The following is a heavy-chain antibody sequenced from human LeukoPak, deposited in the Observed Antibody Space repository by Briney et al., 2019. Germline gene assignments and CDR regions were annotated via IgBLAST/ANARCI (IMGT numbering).Heavy chain of an antibody. Sequence: PGGSLRLSCAASGFTFSSYAMHWVRQAPGKGLEWVVVISYDGSNKYYADSVKGRFTISRDNSKNTLYLQMNSLRAEDTAVYYCARDSMAGPAPYDSRGNEAFDIWGQGTMVTVSS. D-gene: IGHD3-22*01. CDR1: GFTFSSYA. J-gene: IGHJ3*02. V-gene: IGHV3-30*04. CDR3: ARDSMAGPAPYDSRGNEAFDI. CDR2: ISYDGSNK.